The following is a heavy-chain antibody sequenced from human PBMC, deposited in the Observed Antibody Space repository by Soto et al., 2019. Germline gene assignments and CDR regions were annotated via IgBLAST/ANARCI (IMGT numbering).Heavy chain of an antibody. CDR3: GRGLASGN. CDR2: ISSDGNNK. CDR1: GFTLSNNA. J-gene: IGHJ4*02. V-gene: IGHV3-30*04. D-gene: IGHD6-25*01. Sequence: QVQLVESGGGVVQPGRSLRLSCAASGFTLSNNAMHWVRQAPGKGLEWVAVISSDGNNKVYADSVKGRFTISKDNSEYILFLKMNSLRLEVSAVSCFGRGLASGNWGQGTLVTVSS.